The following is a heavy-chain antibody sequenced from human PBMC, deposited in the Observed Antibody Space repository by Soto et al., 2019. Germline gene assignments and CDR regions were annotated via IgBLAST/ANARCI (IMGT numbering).Heavy chain of an antibody. CDR2: ISYDGSNK. CDR1: GFTFSSYG. J-gene: IGHJ4*02. Sequence: QVQLVESGGGVVQPGRSLRLSCAASGFTFSSYGMHWVRQAPGKGLEWVAGISYDGSNKYYADSVKGRFTISRDNAKNTLYLQMNSLRAEDTAVYYCAKEDGSGFTDYWGQGTLVTVSS. CDR3: AKEDGSGFTDY. V-gene: IGHV3-30*18. D-gene: IGHD3-10*01.